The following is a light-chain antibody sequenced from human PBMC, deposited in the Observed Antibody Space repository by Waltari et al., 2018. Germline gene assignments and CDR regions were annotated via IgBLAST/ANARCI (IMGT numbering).Light chain of an antibody. Sequence: SYELTQPPSVSVSPGQTARITCSGHALQKQYGYWYQQKPGQAPVLGMYKDSERHSGSPVHFPVSSSGTTVTFTISGVQVEDEADYYCPSADSGNTYVVFGGGTRLTVL. CDR1: ALQKQY. J-gene: IGLJ2*01. CDR2: KDS. V-gene: IGLV3-25*03. CDR3: PSADSGNTYVV.